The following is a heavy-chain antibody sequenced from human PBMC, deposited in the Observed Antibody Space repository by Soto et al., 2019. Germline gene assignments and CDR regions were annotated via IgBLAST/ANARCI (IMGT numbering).Heavy chain of an antibody. CDR3: ARDLIAARPRGFDY. D-gene: IGHD6-6*01. J-gene: IGHJ4*02. V-gene: IGHV1-3*01. CDR2: INAGNGNT. CDR1: GYTFTSYA. Sequence: ASVKVSCKASGYTFTSYAMHWVRQAPGQRLEWMGWINAGNGNTKYSQKFQGRVTITRDTSASTAYTELSSLRSEDTAVYYCARDLIAARPRGFDYWGQGTLVTVSS.